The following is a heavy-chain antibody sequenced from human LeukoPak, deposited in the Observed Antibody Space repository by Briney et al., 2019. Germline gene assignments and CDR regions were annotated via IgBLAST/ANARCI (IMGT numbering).Heavy chain of an antibody. CDR2: IGGRDGGT. V-gene: IGHV3-23*01. CDR1: GFIFSNYA. J-gene: IGHJ4*02. CDR3: AKWGDYDILTGYYGSDY. Sequence: GGSLRLSCAASGFIFSNYAMSWVRQAPGKGLEWVSAIGGRDGGTYYADSVKGRFTVSRDDPKNTLYLQMNTLRAEDTAVHYCAKWGDYDILTGYYGSDYWGQGTLVTVSS. D-gene: IGHD3-9*01.